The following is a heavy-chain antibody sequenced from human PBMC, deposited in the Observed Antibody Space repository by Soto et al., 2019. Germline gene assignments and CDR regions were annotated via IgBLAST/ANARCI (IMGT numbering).Heavy chain of an antibody. CDR3: ARGRQYYDSSGYSLDY. J-gene: IGHJ4*02. D-gene: IGHD3-22*01. V-gene: IGHV4-30-2*01. CDR1: GGSISSDGYS. Sequence: TLSLTCAVSGGSISSDGYSWSWIRQPPGKGLEWIGYIYHSGSTYYNPSLKSRVTISVDRSKNQFSLRLSSVTAADTAVYYCARGRQYYDSSGYSLDYWGQGTLVTVSS. CDR2: IYHSGST.